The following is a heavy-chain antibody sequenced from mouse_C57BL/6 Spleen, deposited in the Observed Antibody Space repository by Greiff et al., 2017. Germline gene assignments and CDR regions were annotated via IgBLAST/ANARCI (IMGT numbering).Heavy chain of an antibody. Sequence: VQLQQSVPELVKPGASVKIPCTASGYTFTDYNMDWVKQSHGKSLEWIGDINPNNGGTIYNQKFKGKATVTVDKSSSTAYMELRSLTSEDTAVYYCERETVGYAMDYWGQGTSVTVSS. CDR1: GYTFTDYN. V-gene: IGHV1-18*01. J-gene: IGHJ4*01. CDR3: ERETVGYAMDY. CDR2: INPNNGGT. D-gene: IGHD1-1*01.